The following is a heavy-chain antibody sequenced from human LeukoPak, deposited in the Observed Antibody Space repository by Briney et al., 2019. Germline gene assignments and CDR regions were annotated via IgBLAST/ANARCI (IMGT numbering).Heavy chain of an antibody. CDR1: GYTFTGYY. D-gene: IGHD6-19*01. V-gene: IGHV1-2*02. J-gene: IGHJ3*02. Sequence: GASVKVFRKASGYTFTGYYMHWVRQAPGQGLEWMGWTNPNSGGTNYAQKFQGRVTMTRDTSISTAYMELSRLRSDDTAVYYCASPGAVAGTPGPDAFDIWGQGTMVTVSS. CDR2: TNPNSGGT. CDR3: ASPGAVAGTPGPDAFDI.